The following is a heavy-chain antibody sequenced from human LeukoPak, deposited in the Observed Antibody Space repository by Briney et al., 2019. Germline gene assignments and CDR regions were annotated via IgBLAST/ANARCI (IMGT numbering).Heavy chain of an antibody. J-gene: IGHJ4*02. CDR2: ISWDGGST. V-gene: IGHV3-43D*03. CDR1: GFTFDDYA. CDR3: AKDRDTAMVYYFDY. Sequence: GGSLRLSCAASGFTFDDYAMHWVRQAPGKGLEWVSLISWDGGSTYYADSVKGRFTISRDNSKNSLYLQMNSLRAEVTALYYCAKDRDTAMVYYFDYWGQGTLVTVSS. D-gene: IGHD5-18*01.